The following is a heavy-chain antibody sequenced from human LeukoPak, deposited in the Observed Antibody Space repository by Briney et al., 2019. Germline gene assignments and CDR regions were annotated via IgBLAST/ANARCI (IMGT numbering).Heavy chain of an antibody. Sequence: ASVNVSCKASGYTFTAYYLHWVRQAPGQGLEWMGWINPKNGGTNSAQNFQGRITMTSDTSISTVYMELTRLRSDDTAVYYCARVGFIAAAGHFDPWGQGTLVTVSS. CDR3: ARVGFIAAAGHFDP. J-gene: IGHJ5*02. CDR1: GYTFTAYY. CDR2: INPKNGGT. D-gene: IGHD6-13*01. V-gene: IGHV1-2*02.